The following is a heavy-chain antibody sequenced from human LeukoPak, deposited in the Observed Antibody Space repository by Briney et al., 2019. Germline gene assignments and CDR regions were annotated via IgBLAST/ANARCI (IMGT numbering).Heavy chain of an antibody. D-gene: IGHD3-10*01. V-gene: IGHV3-7*04. CDR2: INQVGSEK. J-gene: IGHJ4*02. CDR3: ARDGSYYGPDY. Sequence: AGGSLRLSCAASGFTISFYWMGWVRQAPGKGLEWAANINQVGSEKNYVDSVKGRFTISRDNAKNSLYLQMNSLRAEDTAMYYCARDGSYYGPDYWGQGAPVIVSS. CDR1: GFTISFYW.